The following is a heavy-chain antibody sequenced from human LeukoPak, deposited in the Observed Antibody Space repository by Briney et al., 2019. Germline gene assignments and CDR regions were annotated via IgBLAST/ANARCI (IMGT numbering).Heavy chain of an antibody. CDR3: ARGYCSGGSCLIPIDY. J-gene: IGHJ4*02. V-gene: IGHV1-69*06. CDR2: IIPIFGTA. Sequence: SVKVSCKASGGTFSSYAISWVRQAPGQGLEWMGGIIPIFGTANYAQKFQGRVTITADKSTSTAYMELSSLRSEDTAVYYCARGYCSGGSCLIPIDYWGQGTLVTVSS. D-gene: IGHD2-15*01. CDR1: GGTFSSYA.